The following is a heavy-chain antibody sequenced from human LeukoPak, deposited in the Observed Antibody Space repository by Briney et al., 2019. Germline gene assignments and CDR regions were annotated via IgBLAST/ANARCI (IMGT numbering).Heavy chain of an antibody. CDR2: ISSSSSYI. Sequence: GGSLRLSCAASGFTFSSYSMNWVRQAPGKGLEWVSSISSSSSYIYYADSVKGRFTISRDNSKNTLYLQMNSLRVEDTAVYYCARDGDGDYVFSYYFDYWGQGTLVTVSS. CDR3: ARDGDGDYVFSYYFDY. V-gene: IGHV3-21*01. D-gene: IGHD4-17*01. CDR1: GFTFSSYS. J-gene: IGHJ4*02.